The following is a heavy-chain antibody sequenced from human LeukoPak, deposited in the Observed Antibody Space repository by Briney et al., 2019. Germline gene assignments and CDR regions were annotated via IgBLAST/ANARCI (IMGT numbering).Heavy chain of an antibody. CDR1: GFTFSSYA. J-gene: IGHJ3*02. V-gene: IGHV3-21*01. Sequence: PGGSLRLSCAASGFTFSSYAMHWVRQAPGKGLEWVSSISSSSSYIYYADSVKGRFTISRDNAKNSLYLQMNSLRAEDTAVYYCARDREFGGSYWIPDAFDIWGQGTMVTVSS. CDR2: ISSSSSYI. D-gene: IGHD1-26*01. CDR3: ARDREFGGSYWIPDAFDI.